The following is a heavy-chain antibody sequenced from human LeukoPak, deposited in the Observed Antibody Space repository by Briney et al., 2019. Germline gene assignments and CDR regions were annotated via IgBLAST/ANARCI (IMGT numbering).Heavy chain of an antibody. V-gene: IGHV4-4*07. CDR2: IYTSGST. J-gene: IGHJ4*02. Sequence: SETLSLTCTVSGGSISSYYWSWIRQPAGKGLEWIGRIYTSGSTNYNPSLKSRVTMSVDTSKNQFSLKLSSVTAADTAVYYCARGGSSWRLYYFDYWGQGTLVTVSS. CDR3: ARGGSSWRLYYFDY. CDR1: GGSISSYY. D-gene: IGHD6-13*01.